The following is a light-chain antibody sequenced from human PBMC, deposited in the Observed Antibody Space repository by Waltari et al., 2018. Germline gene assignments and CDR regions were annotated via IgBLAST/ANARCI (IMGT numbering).Light chain of an antibody. CDR2: DNT. Sequence: QSVLTPPPSVSGAPGQRVSLPCPGCRPNFGAVPHVHWSQQIPETAPKLLIYDNTNRPSGVPDRFSGSKSGTSASLAITGLQAADEADYYCQSFDDSLSGSIVLFGGGTKLTVL. V-gene: IGLV1-40*01. CDR3: QSFDDSLSGSIVL. CDR1: RPNFGAVPH. J-gene: IGLJ2*01.